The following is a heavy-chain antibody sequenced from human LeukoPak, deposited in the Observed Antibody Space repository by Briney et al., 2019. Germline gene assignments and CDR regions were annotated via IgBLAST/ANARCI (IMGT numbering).Heavy chain of an antibody. CDR3: AIGTAGLDY. D-gene: IGHD1-26*01. J-gene: IGHJ4*02. CDR2: INHSGST. V-gene: IGHV4-34*01. CDR1: GGSFSGYY. Sequence: SETLSLTCAVYGGSFSGYYWSWIRQPPGKGLEWIGAINHSGSTNYNPSLKSRVTISVDTSKNQFSLKLSSVTAADTAVYYCAIGTAGLDYWGQGTLVTVSS.